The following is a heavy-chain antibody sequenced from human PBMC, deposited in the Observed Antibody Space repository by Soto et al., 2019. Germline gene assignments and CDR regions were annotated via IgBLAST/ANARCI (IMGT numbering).Heavy chain of an antibody. Sequence: PSETLSLTCTVSGGSISSGDYYWSWIRQPPGKGLEWIGYIYYSGSTYYNPSLKSRVTISVDTSKNQFSLKLSSVTAADTAVYYCASEYSSSTDNWFDPWGQGTLVTVSS. J-gene: IGHJ5*02. CDR3: ASEYSSSTDNWFDP. D-gene: IGHD6-6*01. CDR2: IYYSGST. CDR1: GGSISSGDYY. V-gene: IGHV4-30-4*01.